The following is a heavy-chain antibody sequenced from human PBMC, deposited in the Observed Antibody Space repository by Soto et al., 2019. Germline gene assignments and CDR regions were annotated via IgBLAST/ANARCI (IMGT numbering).Heavy chain of an antibody. CDR1: GGTFTNYA. CDR3: ARAPGAAIDY. CDR2: INAGNGNT. V-gene: IGHV1-3*01. Sequence: ASVKVSCKASGGTFTNYAFSWVRQAPGQGLEWMGWINAGNGNTKYSQKFQGRVTITRDTSASTAYMELSSLRSEDTAVYYCARAPGAAIDYWGQGTLDTVSS. J-gene: IGHJ4*02.